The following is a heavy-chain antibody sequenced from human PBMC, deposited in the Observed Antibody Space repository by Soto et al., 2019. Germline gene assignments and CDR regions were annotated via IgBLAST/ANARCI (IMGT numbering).Heavy chain of an antibody. Sequence: GGSLRLSCAASGFTFSSYGMHWVRQAPGKGLEWVAVIWYDGSNKYYADSVKGRFTISRDNSKNTLYLQMNSLRAEDTAVYYCARDANYGGNSVVDYYYGMDVWGQGTTVTVSS. CDR2: IWYDGSNK. V-gene: IGHV3-33*01. CDR1: GFTFSSYG. CDR3: ARDANYGGNSVVDYYYGMDV. J-gene: IGHJ6*02. D-gene: IGHD4-17*01.